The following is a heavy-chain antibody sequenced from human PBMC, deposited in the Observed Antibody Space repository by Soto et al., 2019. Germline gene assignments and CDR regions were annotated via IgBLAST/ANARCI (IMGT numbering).Heavy chain of an antibody. CDR2: IYTSGST. CDR1: GGSISSYY. V-gene: IGHV4-4*07. Sequence: SETLSLTCTVSGGSISSYYWSWIRQPAGKGLEWIGRIYTSGSTNYNPSLKSRVTMSVDTSKNQFSLKLSSVTAADTAVYYCARDLSPIPRYCSGGSCYTDAFDIWGQGTMVTVSS. J-gene: IGHJ3*02. D-gene: IGHD2-15*01. CDR3: ARDLSPIPRYCSGGSCYTDAFDI.